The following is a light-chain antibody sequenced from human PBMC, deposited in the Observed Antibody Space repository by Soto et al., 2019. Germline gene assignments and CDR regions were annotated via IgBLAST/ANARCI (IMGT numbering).Light chain of an antibody. V-gene: IGKV3-20*01. J-gene: IGKJ2*01. CDR3: HQYGTSPPYA. CDR1: QSVSSSN. Sequence: EIVLTQSPVTLSLSPGERATLSCRASQSVSSSNLAWYQQKTGQAPRLLIYGTSSRATGIPDRFSGSGSGPDFTLTISRLEPEDFAVYYCHQYGTSPPYAFGQRTKLEIK. CDR2: GTS.